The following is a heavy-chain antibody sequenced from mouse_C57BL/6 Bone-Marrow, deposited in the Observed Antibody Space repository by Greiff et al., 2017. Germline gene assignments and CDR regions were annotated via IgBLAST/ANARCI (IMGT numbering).Heavy chain of an antibody. D-gene: IGHD4-1*01. V-gene: IGHV1-61*01. J-gene: IGHJ2*01. CDR3: ARSPGTNY. CDR2: IYPSDSET. Sequence: QVQLKQSGAELVRPGSSVKLSCKASGYTFTSYWMDWVKQRPGQGLEWIGNIYPSDSETHYNQKFTDKATLTVDKSSSTAYMQLSSLTSEDSAVYYCARSPGTNYWGQGTTLTVSS. CDR1: GYTFTSYW.